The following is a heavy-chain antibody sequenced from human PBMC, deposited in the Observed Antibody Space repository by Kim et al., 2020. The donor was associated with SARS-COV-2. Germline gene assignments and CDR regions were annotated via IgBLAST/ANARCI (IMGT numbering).Heavy chain of an antibody. V-gene: IGHV1-3*01. Sequence: ASVKVSCKASGYTLTTYGMHWVRQAPGQRLEWMGWINSGNGDTKYSQKFQGRVTITRDTSASTAYMELSSLRSEDMAVFYCARERSSGSYLGYYYYGMDFWGQGTTVTVSS. D-gene: IGHD1-26*01. CDR2: INSGNGDT. CDR1: GYTLTTYG. CDR3: ARERSSGSYLGYYYYGMDF. J-gene: IGHJ6*02.